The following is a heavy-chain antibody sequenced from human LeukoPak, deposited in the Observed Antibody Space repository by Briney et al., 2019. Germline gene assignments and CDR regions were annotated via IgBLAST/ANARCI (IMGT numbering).Heavy chain of an antibody. V-gene: IGHV4-4*08. CDR3: ARVWYSSSWYWFDP. D-gene: IGHD6-13*01. CDR1: GGSISSYY. J-gene: IGHJ5*02. CDR2: IYTSGST. Sequence: SETLSLTCTVSGGSISSYYWSWIRQPPGKGLEWIGRIYTSGSTNYNPSLKSRVTISVDTSKNQFSLKLSSVTAADTAVYYCARVWYSSSWYWFDPWGQGTLVTVSS.